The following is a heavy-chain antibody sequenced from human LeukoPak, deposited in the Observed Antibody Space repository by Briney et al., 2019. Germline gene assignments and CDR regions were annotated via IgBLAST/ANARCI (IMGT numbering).Heavy chain of an antibody. V-gene: IGHV1-2*02. J-gene: IGHJ4*02. CDR3: ARDHFGSGSYYIT. Sequence: ASVRVSCKASGYTFTGYDMHWVRQAPGQGLEWMGWINPKSGDTNYAQKFQGRVTMTRDTSISTAYMELSRLRSDDTAVYYCARDHFGSGSYYITWGQGTLATLSS. D-gene: IGHD3-10*01. CDR1: GYTFTGYD. CDR2: INPKSGDT.